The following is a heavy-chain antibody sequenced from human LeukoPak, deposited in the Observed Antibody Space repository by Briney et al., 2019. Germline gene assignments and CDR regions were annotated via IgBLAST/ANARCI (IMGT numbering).Heavy chain of an antibody. CDR3: ARRYDSSGYISFRYFDL. V-gene: IGHV4-30-4*01. CDR1: GGSISSGDYD. Sequence: SETLSLTCTVSGGSISSGDYDWSWIRQPPGKGLDWLGCIYYSGSTYYNPSLKSRVTISVDTSKNQFSLKLSSVTAADTAVYYCARRYDSSGYISFRYFDLWGRGTLVTVSS. J-gene: IGHJ2*01. D-gene: IGHD3-22*01. CDR2: IYYSGST.